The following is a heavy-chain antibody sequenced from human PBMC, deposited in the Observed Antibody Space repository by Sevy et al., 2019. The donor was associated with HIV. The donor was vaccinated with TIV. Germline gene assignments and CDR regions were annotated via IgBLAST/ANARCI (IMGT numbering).Heavy chain of an antibody. CDR2: ISGSGGST. CDR1: GFTFSSYA. Sequence: GGSLRLSCAASGFTFSSYAMSWVRQAPGKGLEWVSAISGSGGSTYYGDSVKGRFTITRDNSKNTLYLQMNSLRAEDTAVYYCAKDRRLRDFDYWGQGTLVTVSS. CDR3: AKDRRLRDFDY. V-gene: IGHV3-23*01. J-gene: IGHJ4*02. D-gene: IGHD6-25*01.